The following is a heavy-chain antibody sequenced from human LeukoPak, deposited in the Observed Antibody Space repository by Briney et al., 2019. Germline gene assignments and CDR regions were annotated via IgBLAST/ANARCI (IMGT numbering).Heavy chain of an antibody. CDR1: GFTFSSYA. CDR3: ASTGYSSSEFDY. CDR2: ISYDGSNK. J-gene: IGHJ4*02. V-gene: IGHV3-30-3*01. Sequence: GRSLRLSCAASGFTFSSYAMHWVRQAPGKGLEWVAVISYDGSNKYYADSVKGRFTISRDNSKNTLYLQMNSLRAEDTAVYCCASTGYSSSEFDYWGQGTLVTVSS. D-gene: IGHD6-13*01.